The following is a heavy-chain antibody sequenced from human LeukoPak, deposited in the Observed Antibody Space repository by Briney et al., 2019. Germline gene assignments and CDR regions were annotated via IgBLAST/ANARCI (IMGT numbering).Heavy chain of an antibody. D-gene: IGHD3-9*01. CDR1: GGSFSGYY. Sequence: SETLSLTCGVYGGSFSGYYWSWIRQSPEKGLEWIGEITHSGSSNYNPSLKSRVNISADTSKRQFPLILTSVTAADTAVYFCARNFDPRDRYFDYWGQGTLVTVSS. CDR2: ITHSGSS. CDR3: ARNFDPRDRYFDY. V-gene: IGHV4-34*01. J-gene: IGHJ4*02.